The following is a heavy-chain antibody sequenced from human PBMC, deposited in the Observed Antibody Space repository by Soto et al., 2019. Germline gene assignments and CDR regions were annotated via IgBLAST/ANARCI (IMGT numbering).Heavy chain of an antibody. Sequence: ASVKVSCKASGYTFTSYDINWVRQATGQGLEWMGWMNPNSGNTGYAQKFQGRVTMTRNTSISTAYMELSSLRSEDTAVYYCARGVPPPDYFDYWGQGTLVTVSS. V-gene: IGHV1-8*01. D-gene: IGHD2-2*01. CDR3: ARGVPPPDYFDY. J-gene: IGHJ4*02. CDR2: MNPNSGNT. CDR1: GYTFTSYD.